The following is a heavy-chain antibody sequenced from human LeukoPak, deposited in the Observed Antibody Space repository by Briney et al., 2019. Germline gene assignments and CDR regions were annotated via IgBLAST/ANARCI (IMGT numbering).Heavy chain of an antibody. CDR2: IYYSGST. V-gene: IGHV4-31*03. CDR1: GGSISSGGYY. Sequence: SETLSLTCTVSGGSISSGGYYWSWIRQHPRKGLEWIGYIYYSGSTYYNPSLKSRVTISVDTSKNQFSLKLSSVTAADTAVYYCARSPAAAAGIRFDYWGQGTLVTVSS. CDR3: ARSPAAAAGIRFDY. J-gene: IGHJ4*02. D-gene: IGHD6-13*01.